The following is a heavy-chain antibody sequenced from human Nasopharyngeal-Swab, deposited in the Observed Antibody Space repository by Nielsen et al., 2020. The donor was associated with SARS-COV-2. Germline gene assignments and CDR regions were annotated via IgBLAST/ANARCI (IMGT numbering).Heavy chain of an antibody. D-gene: IGHD4-17*01. Sequence: GGSLRLSCAASGFTFSSYAMRWVRQAPGKGLEWVSGISWNSGSIGYADSVRGRFTISRDNAKNSLYLQMNSLRAEDTALYYCAKDIGSYGDYVFDYWGQGTLVTVSS. CDR3: AKDIGSYGDYVFDY. V-gene: IGHV3-9*01. J-gene: IGHJ4*02. CDR2: ISWNSGSI. CDR1: GFTFSSYA.